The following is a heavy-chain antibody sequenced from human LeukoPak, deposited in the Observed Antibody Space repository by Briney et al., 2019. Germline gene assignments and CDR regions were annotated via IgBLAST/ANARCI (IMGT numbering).Heavy chain of an antibody. V-gene: IGHV4-4*07. CDR1: GGSISSYY. CDR2: IYTSGST. J-gene: IGHJ4*02. D-gene: IGHD1-26*01. CDR3: ARDRFGGSYQDYFAY. Sequence: SETLSLTCTVSGGSISSYYWSWIRQPAGKGLEWIGRIYTSGSTNYNPSLKSRVTMSVDTSKNQFSLKLSSVTASATAVYYCARDRFGGSYQDYFAYWGQGALVTVSS.